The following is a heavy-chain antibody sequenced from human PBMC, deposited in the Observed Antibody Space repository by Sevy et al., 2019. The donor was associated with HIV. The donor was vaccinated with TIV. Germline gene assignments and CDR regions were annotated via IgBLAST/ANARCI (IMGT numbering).Heavy chain of an antibody. V-gene: IGHV3-7*01. CDR2: IKQDGSEK. D-gene: IGHD3-3*01. CDR1: GFTFSSYW. J-gene: IGHJ4*02. CDR3: ARGTRFMEWSTYYFDH. Sequence: GGSLRLSCAASGFTFSSYWMSWVRQAPGKGLEWVANIKQDGSEKYYVDSVKGRFTISRDNAKNSLYVQMNRLRAEDTAVYYWARGTRFMEWSTYYFDHWGQGTLVTVSS.